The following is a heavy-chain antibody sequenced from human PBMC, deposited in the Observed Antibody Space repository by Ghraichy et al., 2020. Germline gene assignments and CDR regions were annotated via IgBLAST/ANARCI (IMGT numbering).Heavy chain of an antibody. CDR1: GGSINGGGYY. J-gene: IGHJ3*01. Sequence: SQTLSLTCTVSGGSINGGGYYWSWFRLTPGKGLDWIGYIYHTGTTYYNPSLKSRVTISEDTSKSQISLTLTSVTAADTAVYYCAGAGIVGALYAFDLWGQGTMITVSS. CDR2: IYHTGTT. V-gene: IGHV4-31*02. D-gene: IGHD1-26*01. CDR3: AGAGIVGALYAFDL.